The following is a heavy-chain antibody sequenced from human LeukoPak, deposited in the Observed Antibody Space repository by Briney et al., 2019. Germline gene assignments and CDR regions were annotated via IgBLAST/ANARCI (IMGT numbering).Heavy chain of an antibody. J-gene: IGHJ4*02. CDR3: TSYDFWKSFDY. V-gene: IGHV3-23*01. CDR2: TVGGGDGT. D-gene: IGHD3-3*01. Sequence: GGSLRLSCAASGFTFSSTSMSWVRQAPGKGLEWVAVTVGGGDGTYYADSVKGRFTISRDNSNNTLYLQMNSLRAEDTAVYYCTSYDFWKSFDYWGQGTLVTVSS. CDR1: GFTFSSTS.